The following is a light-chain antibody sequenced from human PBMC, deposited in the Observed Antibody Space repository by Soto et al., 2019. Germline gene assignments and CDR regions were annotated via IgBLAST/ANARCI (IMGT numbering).Light chain of an antibody. CDR3: QTWDTGIQV. V-gene: IGLV4-69*01. CDR2: LNSDGSH. J-gene: IGLJ2*01. Sequence: QLVLTQSPSASASLGASVKLTCTLSSGHSNYAIAWHQQQPEKGPRYLMKLNSDGSHSKGDGIPDRFSGSNSGAERYLTISSLQSEDEADYYCQTWDTGIQVFGGGTKVTVL. CDR1: SGHSNYA.